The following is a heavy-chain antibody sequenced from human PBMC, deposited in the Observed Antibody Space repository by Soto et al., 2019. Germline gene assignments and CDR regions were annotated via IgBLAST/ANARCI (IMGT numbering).Heavy chain of an antibody. V-gene: IGHV3-74*01. CDR1: GFTFSSYW. CDR3: GRGGSGIYGMDV. CDR2: INGDGSST. Sequence: EVQLVESGGGLVQPGGSLRLSCAASGFTFSSYWVHWVRQAPGRGLVWVSRINGDGSSTNYADSVKGRFTISRDNAKNTLYLQMNSLRAEDTAVYLCGRGGSGIYGMDVLGQGTTVTVSS. J-gene: IGHJ6*02. D-gene: IGHD6-13*01.